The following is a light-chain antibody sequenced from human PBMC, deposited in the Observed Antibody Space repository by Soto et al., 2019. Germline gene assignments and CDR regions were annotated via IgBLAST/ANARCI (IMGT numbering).Light chain of an antibody. CDR2: DVS. CDR3: SSYTSSGTLYV. V-gene: IGLV2-14*01. CDR1: SSDVGGYNY. J-gene: IGLJ1*01. Sequence: QSVLTQPASVSGSPGQSITISCTGTSSDVGGYNYVSWYQQHPGKAPKLLIYDVSNRPSGVSNRFSGSKSGNTASLTISGRQAEDEADYYCSSYTSSGTLYVFGTGTKLTVL.